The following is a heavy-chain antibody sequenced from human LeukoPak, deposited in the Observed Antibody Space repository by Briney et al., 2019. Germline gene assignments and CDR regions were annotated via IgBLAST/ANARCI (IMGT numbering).Heavy chain of an antibody. CDR1: GGSISSSSYY. CDR3: ARANGDYPSTWYFDL. Sequence: SETLSLTCTVSGGSISSSSYYWGWIRQPPGKGLEWIGYIYYSGSTNYNPSLKSRVTISVDTSKNQFSLKLSSVTAADTAVYYCARANGDYPSTWYFDLWGHGTLVTVSS. CDR2: IYYSGST. V-gene: IGHV4-61*05. D-gene: IGHD4-17*01. J-gene: IGHJ2*01.